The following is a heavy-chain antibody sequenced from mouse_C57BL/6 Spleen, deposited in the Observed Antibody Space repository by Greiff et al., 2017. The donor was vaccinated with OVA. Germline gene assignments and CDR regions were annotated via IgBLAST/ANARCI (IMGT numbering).Heavy chain of an antibody. J-gene: IGHJ4*01. CDR3: AGARDDYGRNLYAMDY. CDR2: INPSSGYT. Sequence: QVQLQQSGAELAKPGASVKLSCKASGYTFTSYWMHWVKQRPGQGLEWIGYINPSSGYTKYNQKFKDKATLTADKSSSTAYMQVSSMIYEDSTVYSCAGARDDYGRNLYAMDYWGQGTSVTVSS. CDR1: GYTFTSYW. D-gene: IGHD2-4*01. V-gene: IGHV1-7*01.